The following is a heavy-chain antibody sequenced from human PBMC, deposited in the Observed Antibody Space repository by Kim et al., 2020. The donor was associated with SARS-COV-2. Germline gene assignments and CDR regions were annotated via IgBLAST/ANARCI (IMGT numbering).Heavy chain of an antibody. CDR2: INPSGGST. J-gene: IGHJ5*02. CDR1: GYTFTSYY. CDR3: ARGEELSSPRGEGWFDP. D-gene: IGHD1-7*01. V-gene: IGHV1-46*01. Sequence: ASVKVSCKASGYTFTSYYMHWVRQAPGQGLEWMGIINPSGGSTSYAQKFQGRVTMTRDTSTSTVYMELSSLRSEDTAVYYCARGEELSSPRGEGWFDPWGQGTLVTVSS.